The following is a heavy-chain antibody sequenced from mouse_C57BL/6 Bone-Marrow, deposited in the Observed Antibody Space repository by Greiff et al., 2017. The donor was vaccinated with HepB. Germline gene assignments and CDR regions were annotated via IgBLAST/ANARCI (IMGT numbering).Heavy chain of an antibody. CDR1: GFTFSDYY. Sequence: EVMLVESEGGLVQPGSSMKLSCTASGFTFSDYYMAWVRQVPEKGLEWVANINYDGSSTYYLDSLKSRFIISRDNAKNILYLQMSSLKSEDTATYYGARGAVGGYFDVWGTGTTVTVSS. CDR3: ARGAVGGYFDV. D-gene: IGHD1-1*01. CDR2: INYDGSST. V-gene: IGHV5-16*01. J-gene: IGHJ1*03.